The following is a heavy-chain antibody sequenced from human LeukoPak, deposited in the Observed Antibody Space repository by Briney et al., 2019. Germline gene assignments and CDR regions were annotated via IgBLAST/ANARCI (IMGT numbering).Heavy chain of an antibody. CDR1: GFTFSSYS. Sequence: PGGSLRLSCAASGFTFSSYSMNWVRQAPGKGLEWVSSISSSSSYIYYADSVKGRFTISRDNAKNSLYLQMDSLRAEDTAVYYCARSRRDGYNYVVDYWGQGTLVTVSS. J-gene: IGHJ4*02. CDR3: ARSRRDGYNYVVDY. D-gene: IGHD5-24*01. CDR2: ISSSSSYI. V-gene: IGHV3-21*01.